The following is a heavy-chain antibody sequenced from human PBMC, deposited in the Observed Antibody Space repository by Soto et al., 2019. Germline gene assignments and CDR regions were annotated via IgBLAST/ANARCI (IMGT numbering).Heavy chain of an antibody. CDR2: ISAYNGNT. Sequence: QVQLVQSGAEVKKPGASVKVSCKASGYTFTSYGISWVRQAPGQGHEWMGWISAYNGNTNYAQKLQGRVTMTTDTSTSTAYMELRSLRSDDTAVYYCARDLVYYYDSSGYYYFDYWGQGTLVTVSS. V-gene: IGHV1-18*04. CDR3: ARDLVYYYDSSGYYYFDY. D-gene: IGHD3-22*01. CDR1: GYTFTSYG. J-gene: IGHJ4*02.